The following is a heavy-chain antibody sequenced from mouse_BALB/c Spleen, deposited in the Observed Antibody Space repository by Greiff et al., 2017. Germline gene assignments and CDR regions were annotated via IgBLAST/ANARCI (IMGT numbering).Heavy chain of an antibody. V-gene: IGHV7-3*02. CDR3: ARDIEGLRERTWFAY. Sequence: EVQLVESGGGLVQPGGSLRLSCATSGFTFTDYYMSWVRQPPGKALEWLGFIRNKANGYTTEYSASVKGRFTISRDNSQSILYLQMNTLRAEDSATYYCARDIEGLRERTWFAYWGQGTLVTVSA. D-gene: IGHD2-4*01. CDR2: IRNKANGYTT. CDR1: GFTFTDYY. J-gene: IGHJ3*01.